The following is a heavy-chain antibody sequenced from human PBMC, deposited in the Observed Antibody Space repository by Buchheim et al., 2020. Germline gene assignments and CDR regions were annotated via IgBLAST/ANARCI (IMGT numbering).Heavy chain of an antibody. V-gene: IGHV3-33*01. CDR1: GFTFSSYG. D-gene: IGHD5-18*01. J-gene: IGHJ6*02. CDR2: IWYDGSNK. CDR3: ARVGYSYGQRTYYYYGMDV. Sequence: QVQLVESGGGVAQPGRSLRLSCAASGFTFSSYGMHWVRQAPGKGLEWVAVIWYDGSNKYYADSVKGRFTISRDNSKNTLYLQMNSLRAEDTAVYYCARVGYSYGQRTYYYYGMDVWGQGTT.